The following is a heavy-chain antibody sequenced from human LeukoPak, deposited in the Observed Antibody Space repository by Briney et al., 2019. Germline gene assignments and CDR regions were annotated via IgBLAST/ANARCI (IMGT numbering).Heavy chain of an antibody. D-gene: IGHD1-26*01. Sequence: GGSLRLSCVASGFTFKNYVMNWVRQAPGKGLEWLATIYGSGISISYADSVKGRFTVSRDNSNNTLYLQMNSLRAEDTAMYYCAKDLGWELPAEAYWGQGILVTVSS. CDR1: GFTFKNYV. J-gene: IGHJ4*02. V-gene: IGHV3-23*01. CDR2: IYGSGISI. CDR3: AKDLGWELPAEAY.